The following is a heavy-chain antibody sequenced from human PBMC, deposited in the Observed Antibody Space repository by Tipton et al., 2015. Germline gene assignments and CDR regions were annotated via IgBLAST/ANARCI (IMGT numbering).Heavy chain of an antibody. CDR3: ARGELLEFDS. CDR2: VYHSGST. Sequence: TLSLTCAVYGGSFSGYFWTWIRQPPGKGLEWIGEVYHSGSTNYNPSLESRVTISVDNSKNQFSLKLSSVTAADTAAYYCARGELLEFDSWGQGTLVTVSS. V-gene: IGHV4-34*01. CDR1: GGSFSGYF. J-gene: IGHJ4*02. D-gene: IGHD1-26*01.